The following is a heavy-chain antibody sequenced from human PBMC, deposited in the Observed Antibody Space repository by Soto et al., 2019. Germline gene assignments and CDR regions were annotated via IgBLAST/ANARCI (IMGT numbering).Heavy chain of an antibody. V-gene: IGHV1-18*01. CDR3: AREGRAVADTPRRVVSFDS. Sequence: GASVQDSCKASGYTITSYGISWVRQAPGQGLEWMGWISAYNGNTNYAQKLQGRVTMTTDTSKSTAYMELRRLRYDDTAVYYCAREGRAVADTPRRVVSFDSCGQAPMVTVAS. D-gene: IGHD6-19*01. J-gene: IGHJ5*02. CDR1: GYTITSYG. CDR2: ISAYNGNT.